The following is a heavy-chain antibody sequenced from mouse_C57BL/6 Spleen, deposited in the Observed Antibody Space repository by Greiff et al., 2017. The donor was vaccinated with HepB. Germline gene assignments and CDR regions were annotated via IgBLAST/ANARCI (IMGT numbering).Heavy chain of an antibody. CDR2: INPSNGGT. V-gene: IGHV1-53*01. CDR1: GYTFTSYW. J-gene: IGHJ3*01. Sequence: VQLQQSGTELVKPGASVKLSCKASGYTFTSYWMHWVKQRPGQGLEWIGNINPSNGGTNYNEKFKSKATLTVDKSSSTAYMQLSSLTSEDSAVYYCARSGGSRSWFAYWGQGTLVTVSA. CDR3: ARSGGSRSWFAY. D-gene: IGHD1-1*01.